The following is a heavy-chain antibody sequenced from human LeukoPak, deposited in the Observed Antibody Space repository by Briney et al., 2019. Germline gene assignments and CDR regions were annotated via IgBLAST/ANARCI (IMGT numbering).Heavy chain of an antibody. D-gene: IGHD6-6*01. V-gene: IGHV3-23*01. Sequence: GGSLRLSCAASGFTFSSYAMSCVRQAPGKGLEWVSAISGSGGSTYYADSVKGRFTISRDNSKNTLYLQMNSLRAEDTAVYYCANALLEYSSSSHPYYMDVWGKGTTVTVSS. CDR3: ANALLEYSSSSHPYYMDV. CDR1: GFTFSSYA. J-gene: IGHJ6*03. CDR2: ISGSGGST.